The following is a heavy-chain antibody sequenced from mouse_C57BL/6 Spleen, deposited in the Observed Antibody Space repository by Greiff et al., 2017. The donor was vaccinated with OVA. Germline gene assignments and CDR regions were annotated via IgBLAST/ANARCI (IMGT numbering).Heavy chain of an antibody. CDR2: IYPGSGST. Sequence: QVQLQQPGAELVKPGASVKMSCKASGYTFTSYWITWVKQRPGQGLEWIGDIYPGSGSTNYNEKFKSKATLTVDTSSSTAYMQLSSLTSEDSAVYYCARKRVVARYFDVWGTGTTVTVSS. CDR3: ARKRVVARYFDV. D-gene: IGHD1-1*01. J-gene: IGHJ1*03. V-gene: IGHV1-55*01. CDR1: GYTFTSYW.